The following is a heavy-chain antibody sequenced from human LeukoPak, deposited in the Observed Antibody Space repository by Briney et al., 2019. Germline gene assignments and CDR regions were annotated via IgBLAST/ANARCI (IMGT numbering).Heavy chain of an antibody. Sequence: QPGGSLRLSCAASGFTFSSYAMHWVRQAPGKGLEWVAVISYDGSNKYYADSVKGRFTISRDNSKNTLYLQMNSLRAEGTAVYYCARDSANDNFDYWGQGTLVTVSS. D-gene: IGHD3-22*01. V-gene: IGHV3-30-3*01. CDR3: ARDSANDNFDY. J-gene: IGHJ4*02. CDR2: ISYDGSNK. CDR1: GFTFSSYA.